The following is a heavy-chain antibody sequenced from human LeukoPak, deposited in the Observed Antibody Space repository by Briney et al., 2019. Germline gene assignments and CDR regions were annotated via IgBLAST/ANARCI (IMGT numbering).Heavy chain of an antibody. Sequence: SETLSLTCTVSGGSVSSYYWSWIRQPAGKGPEWIGRVYITGTTKYNPSLKSRVTMSLDTSKNQLSLKLSSVTAADTAVYYCARAYCSSTSCYWFDPWGQGTLVTVSS. D-gene: IGHD2-2*01. J-gene: IGHJ5*02. V-gene: IGHV4-4*07. CDR1: GGSVSSYY. CDR2: VYITGTT. CDR3: ARAYCSSTSCYWFDP.